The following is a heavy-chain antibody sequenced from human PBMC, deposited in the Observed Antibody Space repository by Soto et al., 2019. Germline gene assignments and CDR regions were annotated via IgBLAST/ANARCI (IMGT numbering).Heavy chain of an antibody. CDR3: ARGRLNSTAAGTYIQH. CDR1: VGSFSGYY. D-gene: IGHD6-13*01. CDR2: ITHSGST. J-gene: IGHJ1*01. V-gene: IGHV4-34*01. Sequence: QVQLQQWGAGLLKPSETLSLTCAVYVGSFSGYYWSWIRQPPGKGLEWIGEITHSGSTNYNPSLKSRVTITVDTDKNTFSVKLNSVTAADTAVYYCARGRLNSTAAGTYIQHWGKGTLVTVSS.